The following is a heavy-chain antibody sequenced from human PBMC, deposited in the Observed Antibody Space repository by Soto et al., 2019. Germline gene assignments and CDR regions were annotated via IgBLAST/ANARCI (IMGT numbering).Heavy chain of an antibody. CDR2: IKTVTDGGTT. D-gene: IGHD6-25*01. V-gene: IGHV3-15*01. J-gene: IGHJ4*02. CDR1: GFTFSDDW. Sequence: GGSLRLSCAASGFTFSDDWMNWVRQAPGKGLEWVARIKTVTDGGTTDYAAPVKGRFFISRDDSKSTLYLQMNSLKTEDTAIYYCMTHAVIYSRGHWGQGTLVTVSS. CDR3: MTHAVIYSRGH.